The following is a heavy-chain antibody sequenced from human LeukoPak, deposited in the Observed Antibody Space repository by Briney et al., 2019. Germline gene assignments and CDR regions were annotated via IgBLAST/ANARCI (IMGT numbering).Heavy chain of an antibody. V-gene: IGHV3-53*01. D-gene: IGHD6-13*01. CDR1: GFTVSSNY. CDR2: IYSGGST. Sequence: PGGSLRLSCAVSGFTVSSNYMSWVRQAPGKGLEWISVIYSGGSTYYADSVKGRFTISRDNSKNTLYLQMNSLRAEDTAVYYCAKRGSSSWTQFDYWGQGTLVTVSS. CDR3: AKRGSSSWTQFDY. J-gene: IGHJ4*02.